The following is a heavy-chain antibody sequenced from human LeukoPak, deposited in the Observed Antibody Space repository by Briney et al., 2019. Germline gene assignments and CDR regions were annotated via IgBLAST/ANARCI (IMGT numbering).Heavy chain of an antibody. CDR1: GFTFSSYA. Sequence: QTGGSLRLSCAASGFTFSSYAMSWVRQAPGKGLEWVSTISGSGDSTYYADSVKGRSTISRDNSKNTLYLQMNSLRAEDTAVYYCAKILLGDYYDSSGVTAFDIWGQGTMVTVSS. CDR2: ISGSGDST. V-gene: IGHV3-23*01. J-gene: IGHJ3*02. D-gene: IGHD3-22*01. CDR3: AKILLGDYYDSSGVTAFDI.